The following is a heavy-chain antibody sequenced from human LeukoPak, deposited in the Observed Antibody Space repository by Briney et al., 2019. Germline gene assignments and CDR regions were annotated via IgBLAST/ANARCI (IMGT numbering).Heavy chain of an antibody. D-gene: IGHD3-10*02. V-gene: IGHV4-61*05. Sequence: RPSETLTLTCTVSGYSISSGYYWGWIRQPPGKGLEWTGYIYYTGTTNYNPLFESRATISVDTSKNQFSLKLSSVTAADTAVYYCARRIRPVFGELSPKWAFGGALSVWGQGTLVTVSS. CDR2: IYYTGTT. CDR1: GYSISSGYY. J-gene: IGHJ4*02. CDR3: ARRIRPVFGELSPKWAFGGALSV.